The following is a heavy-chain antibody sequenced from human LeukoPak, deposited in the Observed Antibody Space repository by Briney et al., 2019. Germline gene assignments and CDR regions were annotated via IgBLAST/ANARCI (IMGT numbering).Heavy chain of an antibody. Sequence: SETLSPTCTVSGGSISSSSYYWGWIRQPPGKGLKWIGSIYYSGSTYYNPSLKSRVTISVDTSKNQFSLKLSSVTAADTAVYYCARDSSSWYEDYFDYWGQGTLVTVSS. CDR2: IYYSGST. J-gene: IGHJ4*02. CDR3: ARDSSSWYEDYFDY. D-gene: IGHD6-13*01. V-gene: IGHV4-39*07. CDR1: GGSISSSSYY.